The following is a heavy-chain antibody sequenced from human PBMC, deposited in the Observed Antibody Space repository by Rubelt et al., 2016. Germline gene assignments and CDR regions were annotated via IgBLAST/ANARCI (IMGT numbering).Heavy chain of an antibody. CDR2: INHSGST. V-gene: IGHV4-34*01. J-gene: IGHJ6*02. CDR3: ARGPSYYYYYGMDV. Sequence: QVQLQQWGAGLLKPSETLSLTCAVYGGSFSGYYWSWIRQPPGKGLEWIGEINHSGSTNYNPSLKSRVTISVDTSKNQCSLKLRSVAAAETAVYYGARGPSYYYYYGMDVWGQGTTVTVSS. CDR1: GGSFSGYY.